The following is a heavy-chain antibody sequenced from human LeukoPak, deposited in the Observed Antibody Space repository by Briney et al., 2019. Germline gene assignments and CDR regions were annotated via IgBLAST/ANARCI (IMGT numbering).Heavy chain of an antibody. D-gene: IGHD3-10*01. CDR1: GFTFSSYW. Sequence: GGSLRLSCAASGFTFSSYWMSWVRQAPGKGLEWVANIKQDGSEKYYVDSVKGRFTISRDNAKNSLYLQMNSLRAEDTAAYYCARDTRDYYGSGSYYAFDIWGQGTMVTVSS. V-gene: IGHV3-7*01. CDR2: IKQDGSEK. CDR3: ARDTRDYYGSGSYYAFDI. J-gene: IGHJ3*02.